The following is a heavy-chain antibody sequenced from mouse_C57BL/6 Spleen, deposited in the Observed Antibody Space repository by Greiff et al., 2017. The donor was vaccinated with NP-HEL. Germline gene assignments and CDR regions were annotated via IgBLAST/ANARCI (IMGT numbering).Heavy chain of an antibody. CDR2: IYPRSGNT. CDR1: GYTFTSYG. V-gene: IGHV1-81*01. D-gene: IGHD1-1*01. J-gene: IGHJ1*03. Sequence: QVQLKQSGAELARPGASVKLSCKASGYTFTSYGISWVKQRTGQGLEWIGEIYPRSGNTYYNEKFKGKATLTADKSSSTAYMELRSLTSEDSAVYFCARTAGTVVATGYFDVWGTGTTVTVSS. CDR3: ARTAGTVVATGYFDV.